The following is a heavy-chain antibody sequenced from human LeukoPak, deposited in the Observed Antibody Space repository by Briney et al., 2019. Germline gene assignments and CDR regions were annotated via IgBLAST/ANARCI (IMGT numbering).Heavy chain of an antibody. CDR1: GFTFSSYA. D-gene: IGHD3-3*01. CDR3: ARDERLLSFLK. J-gene: IGHJ4*02. V-gene: IGHV3-30*04. Sequence: GGSLRLSCAASGFTFSSYAMHWVRQAPGKGLEWVAVISYDGSNEYYADSVKGRFTISRDNSKNTLYLQMNSLRAEDTAIYYCARDERLLSFLKWGQGTLVTVSS. CDR2: ISYDGSNE.